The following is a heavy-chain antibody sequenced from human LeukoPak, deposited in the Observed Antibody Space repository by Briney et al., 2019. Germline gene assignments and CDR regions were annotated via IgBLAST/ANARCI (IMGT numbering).Heavy chain of an antibody. V-gene: IGHV4-4*07. J-gene: IGHJ4*02. Sequence: PSETLSLTCSVSGGSTNSYYWSWIRQSGGKGQEWIGRIYSNGSTVYNPSLNSQLTMSIDTSKNQCSLTLKSVAATDTAVYYCARVKASSTSWAFDQWGQGALVTVSS. CDR3: ARVKASSTSWAFDQ. CDR2: IYSNGST. CDR1: GGSTNSYY. D-gene: IGHD2-2*01.